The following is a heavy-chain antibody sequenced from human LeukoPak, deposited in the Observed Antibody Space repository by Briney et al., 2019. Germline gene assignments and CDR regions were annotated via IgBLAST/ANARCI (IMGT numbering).Heavy chain of an antibody. CDR2: INHSGST. D-gene: IGHD6-13*01. CDR1: GGSFSGYY. V-gene: IGHV4-34*01. J-gene: IGHJ6*02. Sequence: SETLSLTCAVYGGSFSGYYWSWIRQPPGKGLEWIGEINHSGSTNYNPSLKSRVTISVDTSKSQFSLKLSSVTAADTAVYYCARGAAAAGTGYYYYGMDVWGQGTTVTVS. CDR3: ARGAAAAGTGYYYYGMDV.